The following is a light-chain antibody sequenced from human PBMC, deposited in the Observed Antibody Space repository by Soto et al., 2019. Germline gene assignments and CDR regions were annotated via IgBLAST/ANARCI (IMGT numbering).Light chain of an antibody. Sequence: QAVVTQPPSASGTPGQRVTISCSGSSSNIGSNYVYWYQQLPGTAPKLLIYRNNQRPSGVPDRFSGSKSGTSASLAISGLRSEDEADYYCAAWDDSLKLVFGGGTQLTVL. CDR2: RNN. J-gene: IGLJ2*01. CDR1: SSNIGSNY. CDR3: AAWDDSLKLV. V-gene: IGLV1-47*01.